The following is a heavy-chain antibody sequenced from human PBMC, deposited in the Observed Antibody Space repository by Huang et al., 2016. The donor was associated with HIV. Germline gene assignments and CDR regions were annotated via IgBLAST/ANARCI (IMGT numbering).Heavy chain of an antibody. CDR2: INHSGST. Sequence: QVQLQQWGAGLLKPSETLSLTCAVYGGSFSGYYVSWIRQPPGKGLGWIGEINHSGSTNNNPSLKSRVTISMDTSKTQFSLKLNSVTAADTAVYYCARGPDYYDSSGREAFDIWGQGTMVTVSS. CDR3: ARGPDYYDSSGREAFDI. V-gene: IGHV4-34*01. CDR1: GGSFSGYY. D-gene: IGHD3-22*01. J-gene: IGHJ3*02.